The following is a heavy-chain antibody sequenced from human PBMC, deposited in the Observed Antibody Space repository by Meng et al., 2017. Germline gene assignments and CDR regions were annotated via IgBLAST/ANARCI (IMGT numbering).Heavy chain of an antibody. CDR3: ARVISGWSYNWFDP. CDR1: GFTFSSYS. V-gene: IGHV3-21*01. D-gene: IGHD6-19*01. CDR2: ISSSSSYI. Sequence: EVQVVEFGGGLVKPGGALRISCAASGFTFSSYSMNWVRQAPGKGLEWVSSISSSSSYIYYADSVKGRFTISRDNAKNSLYLQMNSLRAEDTAVYYCARVISGWSYNWFDPWGQGTLVTVSS. J-gene: IGHJ5*02.